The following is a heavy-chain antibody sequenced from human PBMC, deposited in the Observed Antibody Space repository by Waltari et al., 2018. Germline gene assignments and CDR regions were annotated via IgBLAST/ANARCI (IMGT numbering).Heavy chain of an antibody. Sequence: QVQLQESGPGLVKPSETLSLTCTVSGGSISSHYWSWIRQPPGKGLEWIGYIYYSGSTNYNPSLKSRVTISVDTSKNQFSLKLSSVTAADTAVYYCARGGNWNYAIWGQGTLVTVSS. CDR2: IYYSGST. J-gene: IGHJ4*02. CDR1: GGSISSHY. V-gene: IGHV4-59*11. D-gene: IGHD1-7*01. CDR3: ARGGNWNYAI.